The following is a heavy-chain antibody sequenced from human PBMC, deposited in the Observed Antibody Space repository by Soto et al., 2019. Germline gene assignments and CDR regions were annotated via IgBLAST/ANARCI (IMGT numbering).Heavy chain of an antibody. CDR3: EASYYYGRDV. V-gene: IGHV4-61*01. Sequence: SETLSLTCTVSGGSVSSGSYYWSWIRQPPGKGLEWIGYIYYSGSTNYNPSLKSRVTISVDKSKNQFSLKLSSVTAADTAVYYCEASYYYGRDVWGQGTTVTVSS. J-gene: IGHJ6*02. CDR1: GGSVSSGSYY. CDR2: IYYSGST.